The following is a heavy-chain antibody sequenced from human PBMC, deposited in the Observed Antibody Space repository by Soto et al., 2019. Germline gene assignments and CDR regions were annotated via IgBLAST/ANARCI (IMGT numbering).Heavy chain of an antibody. D-gene: IGHD3-22*01. CDR1: GGSISSYY. Sequence: ASETLSLTCTVSGGSISSYYWSWIRQPPGKGLEWIGYIYYSGSTNYNPSLKSRVTISVDTSKNQFSLKLSSVTAADTAVYYCARAYDDSSGYLLVYFDYWGQGTLVTVSS. V-gene: IGHV4-59*01. J-gene: IGHJ4*02. CDR3: ARAYDDSSGYLLVYFDY. CDR2: IYYSGST.